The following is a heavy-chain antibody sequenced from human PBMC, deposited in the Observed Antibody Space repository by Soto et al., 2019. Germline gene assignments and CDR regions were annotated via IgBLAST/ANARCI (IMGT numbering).Heavy chain of an antibody. CDR3: ARDVAAADY. V-gene: IGHV1-46*01. CDR1: GYTFTNYW. J-gene: IGHJ4*02. Sequence: ASVKVSCKASGYTFTNYWMHWVRQAPGQGLEWMAIINPSSGNRRSAERFQDRLTITRDTSTSTVYMELSNLRSEDTAVYYCARDVAAADYWGQGTLVTVSS. D-gene: IGHD6-13*01. CDR2: INPSSGNR.